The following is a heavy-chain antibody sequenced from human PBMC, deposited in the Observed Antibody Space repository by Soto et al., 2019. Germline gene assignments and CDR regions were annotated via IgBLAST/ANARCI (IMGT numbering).Heavy chain of an antibody. CDR1: GYTFTSYG. CDR2: ISGYNGNT. CDR3: AREYYYDSCSSH. J-gene: IGHJ4*02. D-gene: IGHD3-10*01. V-gene: IGHV1-18*01. Sequence: GASVKVSCKASGYTFTSYGISWVRQSPGQGLEWMGWISGYNGNTNYAQKFQGRVTMSTDTSTSTAYMELRSLRSGDTAVYYCAREYYYDSCSSHWGQRTLVTIPS.